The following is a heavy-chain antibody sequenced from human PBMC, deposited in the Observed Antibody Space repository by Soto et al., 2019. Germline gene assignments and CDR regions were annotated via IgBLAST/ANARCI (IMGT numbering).Heavy chain of an antibody. CDR3: TTGEIGVVIIGYYYYGMDV. D-gene: IGHD3-3*01. CDR1: GFTFSNAW. CDR2: ITSKTDGGTT. Sequence: GGSLRLSCAASGFTFSNAWMNWVRQAPGKGLEWVGRITSKTDGGTTDYAAPGKGRFIISRDDSKNTLYLQMNSLKTEDTAVYYCTTGEIGVVIIGYYYYGMDVWGQGTTVTVSS. V-gene: IGHV3-15*07. J-gene: IGHJ6*02.